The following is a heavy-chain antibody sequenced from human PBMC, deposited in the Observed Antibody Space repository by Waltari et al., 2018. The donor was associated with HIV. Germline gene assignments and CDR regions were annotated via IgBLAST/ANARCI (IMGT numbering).Heavy chain of an antibody. CDR2: IKDDGSEK. D-gene: IGHD1-26*01. CDR3: ARIGTFPHNYAINF. CDR1: GFTFYNYW. Sequence: EVQLMESGGGLVQSGGSLRLSCAASGFTFYNYWMVWVRQTPVKGVGWVANIKDDGSEKYYMGSVQGRFAISRDNAKNSMVLQMNSLTAEDTAVYYCARIGTFPHNYAINFWGQGTTVTVSS. J-gene: IGHJ6*02. V-gene: IGHV3-7*01.